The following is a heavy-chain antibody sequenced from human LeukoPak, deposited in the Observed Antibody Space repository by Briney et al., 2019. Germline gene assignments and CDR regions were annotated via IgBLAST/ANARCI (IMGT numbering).Heavy chain of an antibody. CDR2: ISTDGGGT. CDR3: ARYGAGSCYDY. Sequence: GGSLRLSCAASGFTFRTYAMHWVRQAPGKGLEYVSAISTDGGGTYYANSVKGRFTISRDNSKNMLYLQMGSLRPEDMAVYYCARYGAGSCYDYWGQGALVTVSP. V-gene: IGHV3-64*01. D-gene: IGHD2-15*01. J-gene: IGHJ4*02. CDR1: GFTFRTYA.